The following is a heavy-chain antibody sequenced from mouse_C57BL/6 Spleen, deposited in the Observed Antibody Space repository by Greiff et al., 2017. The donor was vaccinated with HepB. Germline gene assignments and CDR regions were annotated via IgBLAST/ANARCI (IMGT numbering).Heavy chain of an antibody. CDR3: ARRGSSYDYFDY. CDR1: GFTFSDYY. Sequence: EVQLQESEGGLVQPGSSMKLSCTASGFTFSDYYMAWVRQVPEKGLEWVANINYDGSSTYYLDSLKSRFIISRDNAKNILYLQMSSLKSEDTATYYGARRGSSYDYFDYWGQGTTLTVSS. J-gene: IGHJ2*01. V-gene: IGHV5-16*02. CDR2: INYDGSST. D-gene: IGHD1-1*01.